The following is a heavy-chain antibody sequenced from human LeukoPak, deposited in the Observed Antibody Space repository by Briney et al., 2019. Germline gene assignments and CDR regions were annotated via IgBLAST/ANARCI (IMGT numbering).Heavy chain of an antibody. CDR2: INTNTGNP. Sequence: ASVKVSCKASGYTFTSYAMNWVRQAPGQGLEWMGWINTNTGNPTYAQGFTGRFVFSLDTSVSTAYLQISSLKAEDTAVYYCARTPMYYDILTGYYHYYYYGMDVWGQGTTVTVSS. D-gene: IGHD3-9*01. J-gene: IGHJ6*02. CDR1: GYTFTSYA. V-gene: IGHV7-4-1*02. CDR3: ARTPMYYDILTGYYHYYYYGMDV.